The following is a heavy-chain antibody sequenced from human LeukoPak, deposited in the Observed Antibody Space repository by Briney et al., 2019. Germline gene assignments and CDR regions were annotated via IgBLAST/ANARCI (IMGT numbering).Heavy chain of an antibody. V-gene: IGHV1-2*02. D-gene: IGHD3-3*01. CDR3: AANNDLTTLNY. CDR2: INPNSGAT. J-gene: IGHJ4*02. CDR1: GYTFTDYY. Sequence: ASVKVSFKASGYTFTDYYMHWVRQAPGQGLEWMGWINPNSGATDYAQKFQGRVTMTRDTSITTAYMELSRLRSDNTAVYYCAANNDLTTLNYWGQGTLVTVSS.